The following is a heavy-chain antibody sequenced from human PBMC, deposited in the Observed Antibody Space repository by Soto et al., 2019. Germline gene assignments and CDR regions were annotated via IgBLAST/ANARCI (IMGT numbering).Heavy chain of an antibody. Sequence: QVVESGGDLVQPGRSLTPSCAASGFAFHAYAMHWVRQRPGKGLEWVSGIHFDGQIIGYADSVKGRFTISRDNANNSLYLQLSNLRPEDTALYSCAKENDAFGDGYMDVWGKGTTVTVSS. CDR3: AKENDAFGDGYMDV. V-gene: IGHV3-9*01. CDR1: GFAFHAYA. CDR2: IHFDGQII. J-gene: IGHJ6*03. D-gene: IGHD3-10*01.